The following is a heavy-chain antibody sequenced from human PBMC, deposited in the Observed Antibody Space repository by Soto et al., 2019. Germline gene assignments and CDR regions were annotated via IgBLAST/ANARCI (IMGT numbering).Heavy chain of an antibody. CDR2: IYYSGST. CDR3: AREGYPVTTRYLWFDP. J-gene: IGHJ5*02. V-gene: IGHV4-31*03. Sequence: QVQLQESGPGLVKPSQTLSLTCTVSGGSISSGGYYWSWIRQHPGKGLEWIGYIYYSGSTYYNPSLKSRVTISVDTSKNQFALKLSSVTAADTAVYYCAREGYPVTTRYLWFDPCGHGTLVTVSS. D-gene: IGHD4-4*01. CDR1: GGSISSGGYY.